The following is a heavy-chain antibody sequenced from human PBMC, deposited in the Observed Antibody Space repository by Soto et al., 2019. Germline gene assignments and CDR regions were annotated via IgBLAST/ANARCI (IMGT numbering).Heavy chain of an antibody. J-gene: IGHJ4*02. CDR2: IYWDDDK. CDR1: GFSLSTSGVG. V-gene: IGHV2-5*02. Sequence: QITLTESGPPLMKPTQTLTLTCTFSGFSLSTSGVGVGWIRQPPGKALEWLAVIYWDDDKRYSPSLKNRLTITKDTSKNHVVLTMTNIDAVDTATYYCAHKEPRMNHFDYWGQGTPVTVSS. D-gene: IGHD2-8*01. CDR3: AHKEPRMNHFDY.